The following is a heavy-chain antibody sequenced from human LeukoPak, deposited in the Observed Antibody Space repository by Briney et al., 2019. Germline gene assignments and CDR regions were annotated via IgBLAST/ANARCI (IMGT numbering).Heavy chain of an antibody. V-gene: IGHV1-46*01. CDR3: ARDQDYYGSGTYLYDH. D-gene: IGHD3-10*01. CDR1: GYTFTSYY. J-gene: IGHJ4*02. Sequence: GASVKVSCKASGYTFTSYYMHWVRQAPGQGLEWMGRINPSGGSATYAQKFQGRVTMSRDTSTSTVCMELSSLRSEDTAVYYCARDQDYYGSGTYLYDHWGQGTLVTVSS. CDR2: INPSGGSA.